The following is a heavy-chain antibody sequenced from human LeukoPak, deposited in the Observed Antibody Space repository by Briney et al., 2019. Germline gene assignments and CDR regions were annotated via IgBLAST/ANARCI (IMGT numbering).Heavy chain of an antibody. CDR1: GFTFTSYW. Sequence: GGSLRLSCAVSGFTFTSYWMTWVRQAPGKGLEWVANINQDGSEKYYVDSVKGRFTISRDNAKNSLYLQMNSLRAEDTAVYYCARESTPFYWGQGTLVTVSS. CDR3: ARESTPFY. J-gene: IGHJ4*02. V-gene: IGHV3-7*01. CDR2: INQDGSEK.